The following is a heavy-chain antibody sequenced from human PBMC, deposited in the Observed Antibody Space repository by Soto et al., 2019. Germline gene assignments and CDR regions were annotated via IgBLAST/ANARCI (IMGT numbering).Heavy chain of an antibody. J-gene: IGHJ6*02. V-gene: IGHV3-23*01. CDR2: ISGSGGST. CDR1: GFTFSSYA. CDR3: AKCNAAAGPYYGMDV. Sequence: GGSLSLSCAASGFTFSSYAMSWVRQAPGKGLEWVSAISGSGGSTYYADSVKGRFTISRDNSKNTLYLQMNSLRAEDTAVYYSAKCNAAAGPYYGMDVWGQGTTVTVSS. D-gene: IGHD6-13*01.